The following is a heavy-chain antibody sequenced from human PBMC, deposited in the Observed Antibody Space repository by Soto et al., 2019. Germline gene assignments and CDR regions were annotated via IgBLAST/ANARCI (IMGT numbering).Heavy chain of an antibody. CDR3: ARDGRGLVGAIDY. V-gene: IGHV3-21*01. D-gene: IGHD1-26*01. Sequence: EVQLVESGGGLVKPGGSRRLSCAASGFPFSSYSMNWVRQAPGKGLEWVSSISSSSSYIYYADSVKGRFTISRDNAKNSLYLQMNSLRAEDTAVYYCARDGRGLVGAIDYWGQGTLVTVSS. CDR2: ISSSSSYI. J-gene: IGHJ4*02. CDR1: GFPFSSYS.